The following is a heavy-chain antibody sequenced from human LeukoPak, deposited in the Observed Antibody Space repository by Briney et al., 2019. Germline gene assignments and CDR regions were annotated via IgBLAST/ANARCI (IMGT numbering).Heavy chain of an antibody. CDR3: AKDAARTTGTTALYYYGMDV. Sequence: TGGSLRLSCAASGFTFSSYAMSWVRQAPGKGLEWVSAISGGGGSTYYADSVKGRFTISRDNSKNTLYLQMNSLRVEDTAVYYCAKDAARTTGTTALYYYGMDVWGQGTTVTVSS. D-gene: IGHD1-1*01. CDR2: ISGGGGST. V-gene: IGHV3-23*01. CDR1: GFTFSSYA. J-gene: IGHJ6*02.